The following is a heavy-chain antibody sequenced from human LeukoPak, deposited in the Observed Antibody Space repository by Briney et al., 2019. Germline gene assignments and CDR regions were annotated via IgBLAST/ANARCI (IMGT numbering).Heavy chain of an antibody. D-gene: IGHD3-3*01. CDR1: GFTFSSYA. J-gene: IGHJ4*02. Sequence: LRLSCAASGFTFSSYAMHWIRQPPGKGLEWIGEINHSGSTNYNPSLKSRVTISVDTSKNQFSLKLSSVTAADTAVYYCARGARYYDFWSGYSTPFDYWGQGTLVTVSS. V-gene: IGHV4-34*01. CDR3: ARGARYYDFWSGYSTPFDY. CDR2: INHSGST.